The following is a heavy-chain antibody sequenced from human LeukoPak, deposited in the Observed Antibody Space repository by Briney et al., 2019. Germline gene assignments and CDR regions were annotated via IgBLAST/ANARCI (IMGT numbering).Heavy chain of an antibody. Sequence: GGSLRLSCAASGFTFTNAWMSWVRQAPGKGLEWVRRVKSKTRGGTVDYAAPVKVRFTISRDDSKNTLWLQMNSLKTEDTAVYYCTAGVGSSDHDYWGQGTLVTVSS. CDR3: TAGVGSSDHDY. D-gene: IGHD1-26*01. CDR1: GFTFTNAW. V-gene: IGHV3-15*01. J-gene: IGHJ4*02. CDR2: VKSKTRGGTV.